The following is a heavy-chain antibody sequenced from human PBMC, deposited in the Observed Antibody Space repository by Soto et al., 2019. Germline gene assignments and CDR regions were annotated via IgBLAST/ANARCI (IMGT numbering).Heavy chain of an antibody. CDR1: GFSLTTRGVG. V-gene: IGHV2-5*02. D-gene: IGHD6-13*01. J-gene: IGHJ5*02. CDR2: IFWDDDK. Sequence: QITLKESGPTLVKPTQTLTLTCTFSGFSLTTRGVGVGWIRQPPGRALECLTLIFWDDDKLYNPSLKSRPTITKDTSRNQVVLSMTNMDPVYTAIYYCAHSRDFISSWFAWSQRTLVTVSP. CDR3: AHSRDFISSWFA.